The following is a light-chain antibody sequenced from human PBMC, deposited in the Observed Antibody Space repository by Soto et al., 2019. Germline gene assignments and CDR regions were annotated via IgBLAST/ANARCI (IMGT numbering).Light chain of an antibody. CDR2: AAS. J-gene: IGKJ1*01. Sequence: DIQMTQSPSSLSASVGDRVTITCRASQSISNYLNWYQQKPGKAPKLLIYAASSMQSGVPSRFSGSGSETDVTLTISSQQPDDSATYYCQQSFSPLWTFGQGTKVEV. V-gene: IGKV1-39*01. CDR1: QSISNY. CDR3: QQSFSPLWT.